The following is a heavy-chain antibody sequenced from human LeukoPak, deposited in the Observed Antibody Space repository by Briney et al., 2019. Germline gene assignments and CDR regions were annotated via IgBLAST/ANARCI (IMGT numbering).Heavy chain of an antibody. D-gene: IGHD1-1*01. CDR3: VRGQLERPFDFYYGMDV. Sequence: GGSLRLSCAASGFTFSSYWMHRVRQGPGKGLVWVARINGDESRTTYADSVRDRFTISRDNAKNTLYLQMNSLRAEDTAVYYCVRGQLERPFDFYYGMDVWGKGTTVTVSS. CDR1: GFTFSSYW. V-gene: IGHV3-74*01. J-gene: IGHJ6*04. CDR2: INGDESRT.